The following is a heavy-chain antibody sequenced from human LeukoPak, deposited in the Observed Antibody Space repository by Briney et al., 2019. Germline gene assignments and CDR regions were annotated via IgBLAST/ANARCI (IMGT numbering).Heavy chain of an antibody. CDR3: ARDIPVDSRSSVPKPVRDS. CDR2: IYSNTSA. V-gene: IGHV3-53*04. CDR1: GFTISYNY. J-gene: IGHJ5*02. D-gene: IGHD6-6*01. Sequence: GGSLRLSCAASGFTISYNYMSWVRQAPGKGLQWVSVIYSNTSAYYADSVKGRFTISRHDSKNTLYLQMTSLRAEDTAVYYCARDIPVDSRSSVPKPVRDSWGQGTLVTVSS.